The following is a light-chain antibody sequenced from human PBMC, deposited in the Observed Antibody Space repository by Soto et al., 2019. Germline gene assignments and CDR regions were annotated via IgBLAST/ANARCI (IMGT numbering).Light chain of an antibody. V-gene: IGKV1-17*01. CDR2: AAS. J-gene: IGKJ1*01. CDR1: QGIRND. Sequence: DIQMTQSPSSLSASVGDRVTITCRSSQGIRNDLGWYQQKPGKSPKRLIYAASTLQSGVPSRFSGSGSGTAYTLTVISLQPEDFSTYYYLQHNNYPQTFGQGTKVEIK. CDR3: LQHNNYPQT.